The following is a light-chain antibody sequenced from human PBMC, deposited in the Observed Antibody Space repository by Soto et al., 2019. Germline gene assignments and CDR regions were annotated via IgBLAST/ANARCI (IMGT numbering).Light chain of an antibody. V-gene: IGKV1-9*01. CDR3: QQLKTYPYT. CDR1: QDISSY. Sequence: DIQLTQSPSFLSASVGDRVTITCRASQDISSYLAWYQQKPGTAPKLLISGASTLQSGVPPGFSGSGSGTEFSLTITSLQPEDSATYYCQQLKTYPYTFGQGTRLEIK. CDR2: GAS. J-gene: IGKJ2*01.